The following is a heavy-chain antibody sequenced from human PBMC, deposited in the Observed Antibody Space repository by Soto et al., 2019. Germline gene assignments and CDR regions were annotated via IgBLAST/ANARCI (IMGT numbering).Heavy chain of an antibody. Sequence: SETLSLTCAVYGGSFSGYYWSWIRQPPGKGLEWIGEINHSGSTNYNPSLKSRVTISVDTSKNQFSLKLSSVTAADTAVYYCASFPPSTVTTMTRDDWGKGTLVTVSS. CDR3: ASFPPSTVTTMTRDD. V-gene: IGHV4-34*01. CDR2: INHSGST. CDR1: GGSFSGYY. D-gene: IGHD4-17*01. J-gene: IGHJ4*02.